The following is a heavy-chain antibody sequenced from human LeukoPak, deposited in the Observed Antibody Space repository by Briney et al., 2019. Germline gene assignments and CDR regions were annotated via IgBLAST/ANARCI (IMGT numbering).Heavy chain of an antibody. Sequence: SETLSLTCTVSGGAISSYHWSWIRQPAGKGLEWIGRIYTSGSTNYNPSLKSRVTMSVDTSKNQFSLKLSSLTAADTAVYYCARELEHCTNGVCYTPGYFQHWGQGTLVTVSS. D-gene: IGHD2-8*01. J-gene: IGHJ1*01. CDR1: GGAISSYH. CDR2: IYTSGST. V-gene: IGHV4-4*07. CDR3: ARELEHCTNGVCYTPGYFQH.